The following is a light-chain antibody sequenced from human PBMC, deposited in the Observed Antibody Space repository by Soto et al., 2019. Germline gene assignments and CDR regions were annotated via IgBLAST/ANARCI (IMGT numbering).Light chain of an antibody. CDR1: QTISSTY. V-gene: IGKV3-20*01. Sequence: GLTNSAVTLSLSPGERGTLSCRASQTISSTYLAWYQQNPGQAPRLLIYAASTRATGVPDRFSGSGSGTDFTLTISRLEPEDFAVYYCQQYGSSPKTFGQGTKVDI. CDR3: QQYGSSPKT. CDR2: AAS. J-gene: IGKJ1*01.